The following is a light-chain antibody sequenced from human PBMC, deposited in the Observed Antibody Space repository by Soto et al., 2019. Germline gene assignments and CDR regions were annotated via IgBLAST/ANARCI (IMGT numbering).Light chain of an antibody. CDR3: QQYGSSPRT. Sequence: EIVLTQSPGTLSLSPGERATLSCRASQSVSSSYLAWYQQKPGQAPRLLIYGASSMATGIPDRFSGSGSGTDFTLTISRLEPEDFVVYYCQQYGSSPRTFGQGTKVEIK. CDR2: GAS. J-gene: IGKJ1*01. V-gene: IGKV3-20*01. CDR1: QSVSSSY.